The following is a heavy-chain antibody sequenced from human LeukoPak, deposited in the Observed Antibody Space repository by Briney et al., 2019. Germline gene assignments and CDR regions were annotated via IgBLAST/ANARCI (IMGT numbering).Heavy chain of an antibody. J-gene: IGHJ5*02. CDR1: GYTITKLS. V-gene: IGHV1-24*01. Sequence: ASVKVSCKVSGYTITKLSMHWVRQAPGKGLEWMGGFDPEDGETIYAQKFQGRVTMTEDTSTDTAYMELRSLRSEDTAVYYCATGKNWFEPWGQGTLVTVSS. CDR3: ATGKNWFEP. CDR2: FDPEDGET.